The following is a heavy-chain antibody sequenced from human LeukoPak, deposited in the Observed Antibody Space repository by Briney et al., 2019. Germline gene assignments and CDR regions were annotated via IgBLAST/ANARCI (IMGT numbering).Heavy chain of an antibody. Sequence: PGGSLRLSCAASGFTVSSSYMSWVRQAPGKGLEWVSVIYSGGSTYYADSVKGRFTISRDNSKNTLSLQMNSLRAEDTAVYYCARATYYFGPGSYYFYAFNFWGQGTMVTVSS. CDR2: IYSGGST. J-gene: IGHJ3*01. D-gene: IGHD3-10*01. CDR3: ARATYYFGPGSYYFYAFNF. V-gene: IGHV3-53*01. CDR1: GFTVSSSY.